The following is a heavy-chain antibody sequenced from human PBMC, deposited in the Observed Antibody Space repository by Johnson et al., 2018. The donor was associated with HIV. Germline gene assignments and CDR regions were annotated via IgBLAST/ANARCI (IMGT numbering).Heavy chain of an antibody. CDR2: INWNGGST. J-gene: IGHJ3*02. Sequence: EVQLVESGVGVVQPGRSLRLSCAASGFTFSDYYMSWVRQAPGKGLEWVSGINWNGGSTGYADSVKGRFTISIDNAKNTLYLQMNSLRAEDTAVYYCARDPTYYNFWSGYYSGAFDIWGQGTMVTVSS. CDR1: GFTFSDYY. D-gene: IGHD3-3*01. CDR3: ARDPTYYNFWSGYYSGAFDI. V-gene: IGHV3-20*04.